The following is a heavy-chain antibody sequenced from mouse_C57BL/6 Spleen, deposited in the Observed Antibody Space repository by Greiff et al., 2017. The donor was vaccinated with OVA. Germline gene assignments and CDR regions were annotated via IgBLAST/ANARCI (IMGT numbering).Heavy chain of an antibody. Sequence: VQLQQPGAELVRPGTSVKLSCKASGYTFTSYWMHWVKQRPGQGLEWIGVIDPSDSYTNYNQKFKGKATLTVNTSSSTAYMQLSGLTSEDSAVYYCARGAQATDYWGQGTTLTVSS. CDR1: GYTFTSYW. D-gene: IGHD3-2*02. CDR2: IDPSDSYT. J-gene: IGHJ2*01. CDR3: ARGAQATDY. V-gene: IGHV1-59*01.